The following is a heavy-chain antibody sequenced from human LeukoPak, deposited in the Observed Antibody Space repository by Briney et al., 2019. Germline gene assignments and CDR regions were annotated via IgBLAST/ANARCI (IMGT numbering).Heavy chain of an antibody. CDR1: GFTFSSYG. V-gene: IGHV3-23*01. J-gene: IGHJ4*02. CDR3: AKGGSGSYLGYFDY. Sequence: GGTLRLSCAASGFTFSSYGMSWVRQAPGKGLEWVSAISGSGGSTYYADSVKGRFTISRDNSKNTLYLQMNSLRAEDTAVYYCAKGGSGSYLGYFDYWGQGTLVTVSS. CDR2: ISGSGGST. D-gene: IGHD3-10*01.